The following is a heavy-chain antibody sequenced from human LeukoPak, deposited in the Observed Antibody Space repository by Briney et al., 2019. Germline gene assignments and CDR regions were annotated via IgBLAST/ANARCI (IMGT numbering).Heavy chain of an antibody. V-gene: IGHV1-46*01. CDR2: INPSSAYT. D-gene: IGHD1-26*01. CDR3: ARDRNSGSYCSDH. CDR1: GYTFTNYY. Sequence: ASVKVSCKASGYTFTNYYIHWVRQAPGQGPEWVGIINPSSAYTTYSQKFQGRVTMTRDTSTSTVYMELSSLTSEDTAVYYCARDRNSGSYCSDHWGQGTLVTVSS. J-gene: IGHJ5*02.